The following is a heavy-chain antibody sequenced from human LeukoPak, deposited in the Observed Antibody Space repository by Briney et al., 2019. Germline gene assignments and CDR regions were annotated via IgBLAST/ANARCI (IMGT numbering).Heavy chain of an antibody. CDR1: GGTFSSYA. V-gene: IGHV1-69*05. CDR2: FIPIFGTA. CDR3: ASGSSDDSSGYYAGYYYYMDV. Sequence: GPSVKPSCKPSGGTFSSYAISWVRQAPGPGLEWMGGFIPIFGTANYAQKFQGRVTITTDESTSTAYMELSSLRSEDTAVYYWASGSSDDSSGYYAGYYYYMDVWGKGTTVTVSS. J-gene: IGHJ6*03. D-gene: IGHD3-22*01.